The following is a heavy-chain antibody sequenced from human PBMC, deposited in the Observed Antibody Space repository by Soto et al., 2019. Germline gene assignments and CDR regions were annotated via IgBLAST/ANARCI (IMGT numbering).Heavy chain of an antibody. CDR1: GFTFSRNT. J-gene: IGHJ5*02. D-gene: IGHD6-19*01. Sequence: GGSLSLSCAASGFTFSRNTMYWVRLAQGKGLEWVSYISSSSSTIYYADSVKGRFTISRDNAKNSLYLQMNSLRDEAAAVDYCARAFIIEGAGTWCYVPWGPRTL. CDR2: ISSSSSTI. CDR3: ARAFIIEGAGTWCYVP. V-gene: IGHV3-48*02.